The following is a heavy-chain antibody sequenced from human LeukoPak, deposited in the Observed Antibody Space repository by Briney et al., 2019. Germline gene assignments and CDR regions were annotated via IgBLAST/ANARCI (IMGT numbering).Heavy chain of an antibody. Sequence: PGGSLRLSCAASGFTFSSYAMHWVRQAPGKGLEWVAVISYDGSNKYYADSVKGRFTISRDNAKNSLYLQMNSLRAEDTAVYYCAKLLWWWDYWGQGTLVTVSS. CDR1: GFTFSSYA. J-gene: IGHJ4*02. CDR3: AKLLWWWDY. V-gene: IGHV3-30*04. CDR2: ISYDGSNK. D-gene: IGHD2-21*01.